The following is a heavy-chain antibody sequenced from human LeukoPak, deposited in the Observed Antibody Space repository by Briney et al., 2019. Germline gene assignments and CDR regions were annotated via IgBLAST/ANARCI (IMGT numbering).Heavy chain of an antibody. CDR1: GGSFSGYY. J-gene: IGHJ4*02. V-gene: IGHV4-34*01. D-gene: IGHD1-26*01. Sequence: SETLSLTCAVYGGSFSGYYWSWIRQPPGKGLEWIGEINHSGSTNYNPSLKRRVTISVDTSKNQLSLKLSSVTAADTAVYYCARDLMWEGLDYWGQGTLVTVSS. CDR3: ARDLMWEGLDY. CDR2: INHSGST.